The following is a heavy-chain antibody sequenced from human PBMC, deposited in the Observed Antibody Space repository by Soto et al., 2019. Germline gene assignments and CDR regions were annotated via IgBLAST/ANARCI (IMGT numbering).Heavy chain of an antibody. J-gene: IGHJ6*04. CDR3: ARGPTRSATNSDV. Sequence: PSETLSLTCTVSGGSISSGGYYWSWIRQHPGKGLEWIGYIYYSGSTYYNPSLKSRVTISVDTSKNQFSLKLSSVTAADTAVYYCARGPTRSATNSDVWGKGTTVTVSS. D-gene: IGHD2-8*01. CDR2: IYYSGST. CDR1: GGSISSGGYY. V-gene: IGHV4-31*03.